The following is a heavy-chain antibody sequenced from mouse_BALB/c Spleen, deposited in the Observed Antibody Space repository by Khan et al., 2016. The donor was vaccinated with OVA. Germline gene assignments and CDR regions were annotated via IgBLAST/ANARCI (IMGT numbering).Heavy chain of an antibody. Sequence: EVELVESGGDLVKPGGSLKLSCAVSGFIFSSYGMSWVRQTPDKRLEWVATISSGGTYTYYPDSVKGRFTISRDNAKNPLPLQLSSLKSEDTAMYYCTRFITTTTGDYYAMDYWGQGTSVTVSS. D-gene: IGHD1-2*01. CDR2: ISSGGTYT. CDR1: GFIFSSYG. CDR3: TRFITTTTGDYYAMDY. V-gene: IGHV5-6*01. J-gene: IGHJ4*01.